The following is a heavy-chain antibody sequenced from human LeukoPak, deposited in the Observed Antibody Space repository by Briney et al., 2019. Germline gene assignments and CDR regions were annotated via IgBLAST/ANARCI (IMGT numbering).Heavy chain of an antibody. CDR2: INPNSGGA. Sequence: ASVKVSCKASGYTFTGYYMHWVRQAPGQGLEWMGWINPNSGGANYAQKFQGRVTMTRDTSISTAYMELSRLRSDDTAVYYCARLRVGRLRGNNWFDPWGQGTLVTVSS. J-gene: IGHJ5*02. CDR1: GYTFTGYY. CDR3: ARLRVGRLRGNNWFDP. D-gene: IGHD5/OR15-5a*01. V-gene: IGHV1-2*02.